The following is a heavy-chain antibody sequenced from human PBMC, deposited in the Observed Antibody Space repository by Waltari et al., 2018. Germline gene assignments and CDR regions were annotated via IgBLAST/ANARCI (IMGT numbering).Heavy chain of an antibody. CDR1: GFTFSNFW. J-gene: IGHJ4*02. CDR3: AMSSKVGTYDY. CDR2: MQRKPDGGKA. D-gene: IGHD5-12*01. V-gene: IGHV3-15*01. Sequence: EVQLVESGGGLVEPGGSLRVSCAASGFTFSNFWMSWVRQAPGKGLDGVGHMQRKPDGGKAGYAASVKGKFTISRDDSKNTLYLQMDSLRIEDTAIYYCAMSSKVGTYDYWGQGTLVTVSS.